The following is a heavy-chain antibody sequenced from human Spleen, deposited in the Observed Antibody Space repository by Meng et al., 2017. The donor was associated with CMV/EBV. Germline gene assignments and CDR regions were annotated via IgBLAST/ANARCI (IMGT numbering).Heavy chain of an antibody. J-gene: IGHJ6*02. D-gene: IGHD1-26*01. Sequence: GESLKISCAASGFTFSNAWMSWVRQAPGKGLEWVGRIKSKTDGGTTDYAAPVKGRFTISRDDSKNTLYMQMNSLKTEDTAVYYCTTEGAELTFYYYYYGMDVWGQGTTVTVSS. CDR1: GFTFSNAW. V-gene: IGHV3-15*01. CDR3: TTEGAELTFYYYYYGMDV. CDR2: IKSKTDGGTT.